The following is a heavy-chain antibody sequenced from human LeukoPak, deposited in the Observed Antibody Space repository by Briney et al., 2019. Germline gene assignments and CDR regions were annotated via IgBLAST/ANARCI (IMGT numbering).Heavy chain of an antibody. CDR2: IKQDGSEK. J-gene: IGHJ4*02. CDR1: GFTFSSYW. CDR3: ARDLSSIAARLGSGY. V-gene: IGHV3-7*01. Sequence: QAGGSLRLSCAASGFTFSSYWMSWVRQAPGKGLEWVANIKQDGSEKYYVDSVKGRFTISRDNAKNSLYLQMNSLRAEDTAVYYCARDLSSIAARLGSGYWGQGTLVTVSS. D-gene: IGHD6-6*01.